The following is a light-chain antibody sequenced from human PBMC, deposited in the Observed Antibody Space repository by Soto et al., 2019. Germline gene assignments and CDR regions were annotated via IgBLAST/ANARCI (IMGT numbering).Light chain of an antibody. Sequence: ALPAYFAGPHGQSITIYCTGTSSDVGGYNYVSWYQQHPDKAPKLMIYDVNNRPSGVSDRFSGSKSGNTASLTISGLQAEDEADYFCSSYTSSNTHYVLGAGTKVTVL. CDR2: DVN. V-gene: IGLV2-14*01. J-gene: IGLJ1*01. CDR1: SSDVGGYNY. CDR3: SSYTSSNTHYV.